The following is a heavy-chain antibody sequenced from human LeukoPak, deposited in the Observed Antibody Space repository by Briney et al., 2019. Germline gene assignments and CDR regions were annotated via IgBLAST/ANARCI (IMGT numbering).Heavy chain of an antibody. J-gene: IGHJ3*02. V-gene: IGHV1-69*13. CDR2: IIPIFGTA. Sequence: SVKVSCKASGGTFSSYAISWVRQAPGQGLEWMGGIIPIFGTANYAQKFQGRVTITADESTSTAYMELSSLRSEDTAVYYCAGYCSGGSCYSGYDAFDIWGQGTMVTVSS. CDR3: AGYCSGGSCYSGYDAFDI. CDR1: GGTFSSYA. D-gene: IGHD2-15*01.